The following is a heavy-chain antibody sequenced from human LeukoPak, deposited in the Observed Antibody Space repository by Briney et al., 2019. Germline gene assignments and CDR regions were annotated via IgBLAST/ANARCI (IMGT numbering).Heavy chain of an antibody. Sequence: GGSLRLSCIASGFTFSGYAMSWARQAPGKGLEWVSYIASRTTTKKYADSVKGRFSISRDNAENSVFLQMNSLRAEDTAMYYCVRDSSVTTLVPFYFDSWGQGTLVTVSA. CDR3: VRDSSVTTLVPFYFDS. D-gene: IGHD4-17*01. CDR1: GFTFSGYA. J-gene: IGHJ4*02. V-gene: IGHV3-48*04. CDR2: IASRTTTK.